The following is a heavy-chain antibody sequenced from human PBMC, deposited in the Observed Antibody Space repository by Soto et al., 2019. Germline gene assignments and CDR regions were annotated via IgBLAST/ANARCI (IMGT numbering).Heavy chain of an antibody. D-gene: IGHD3-16*02. J-gene: IGHJ5*02. Sequence: EVQLVESGGGLVKPGGSLRLSCAASGFTFSSYSMNWVRQAPGKGLEWVSSISSSSSYIYYADSVKGRFTISRDNAKNSLYLQINSLRAEDTALYYCARSPRDYIWGGYRYTGGWFDPWGQGTLVTVSS. CDR2: ISSSSSYI. V-gene: IGHV3-21*01. CDR1: GFTFSSYS. CDR3: ARSPRDYIWGGYRYTGGWFDP.